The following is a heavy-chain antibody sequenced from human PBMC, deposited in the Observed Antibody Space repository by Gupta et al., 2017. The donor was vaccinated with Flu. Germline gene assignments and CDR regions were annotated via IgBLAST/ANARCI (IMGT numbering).Heavy chain of an antibody. Sequence: WVSYISSSGSTIYYADSVKGRFTISRDNAKNSLYLQMNSLRAEDTAVYYCARVLFSGYDYVIDYYYYYGMDVWGQGTTVTVSS. V-gene: IGHV3-11*01. CDR3: ARVLFSGYDYVIDYYYYYGMDV. J-gene: IGHJ6*02. D-gene: IGHD5-12*01. CDR2: ISSSGSTI.